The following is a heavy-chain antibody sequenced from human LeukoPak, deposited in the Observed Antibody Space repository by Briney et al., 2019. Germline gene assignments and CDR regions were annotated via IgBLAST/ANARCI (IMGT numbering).Heavy chain of an antibody. D-gene: IGHD5-18*01. CDR1: GFTFSSSA. CDR2: IKQDGSEK. Sequence: GGSLRLSCAASGFTFSSSAMSWVRQAPGKGLEWVANIKQDGSEKYYVDSVKGRFTISRDNAKNSLYLQMNSLRAEDTAVYYCARVPVVPAARGSGYSYGYYYYYYGMDVWGQGTTVTVSS. V-gene: IGHV3-7*03. CDR3: ARVPVVPAARGSGYSYGYYYYYYGMDV. J-gene: IGHJ6*02.